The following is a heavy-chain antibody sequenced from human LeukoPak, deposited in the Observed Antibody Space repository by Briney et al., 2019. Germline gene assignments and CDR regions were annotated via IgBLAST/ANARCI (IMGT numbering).Heavy chain of an antibody. Sequence: SETLSLTCTVSGYSISSGYYWGWIRQPPGKGLEWIGSIYHSGSTYYNPSLKSRVTISVDTSKNQFSLKLSSVTAADTAMYYCARDSKSTADAFDIWGQGTMVTVSS. CDR3: ARDSKSTADAFDI. J-gene: IGHJ3*02. CDR1: GYSISSGYY. CDR2: IYHSGST. V-gene: IGHV4-38-2*02. D-gene: IGHD5/OR15-5a*01.